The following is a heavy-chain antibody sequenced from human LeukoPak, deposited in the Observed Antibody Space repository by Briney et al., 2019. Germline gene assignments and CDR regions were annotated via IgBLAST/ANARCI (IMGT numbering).Heavy chain of an antibody. CDR1: GLNFDDYA. CDR2: ISWNSGSI. D-gene: IGHD2-2*02. J-gene: IGHJ4*02. V-gene: IGHV3-9*01. CDR3: AKGSCSSTSCYTDY. Sequence: GRSLRLSCAASGLNFDDYAMHWVRQAPGKGLEWVSGISWNSGSIGYADSVKGRFTISRDNAKNSLYLQMNSLRAEDTALYYCAKGSCSSTSCYTDYWGQGTLVTVSS.